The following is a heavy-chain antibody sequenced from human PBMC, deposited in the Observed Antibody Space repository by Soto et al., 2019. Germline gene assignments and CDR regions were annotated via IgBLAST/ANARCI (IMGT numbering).Heavy chain of an antibody. CDR2: MNPNSGNT. CDR1: GYTFTSYD. Sequence: ASVKVSCKASGYTFTSYDINWVRQATGQGLEWMGWMNPNSGNTGYAQRFQGRVTMTRNTSISTAYMELSSLRSEDTAVYYCAGWGPGGCSSTSCYSDYYYYGMDVWGQGTAVTVSS. J-gene: IGHJ6*02. CDR3: AGWGPGGCSSTSCYSDYYYYGMDV. V-gene: IGHV1-8*01. D-gene: IGHD2-2*01.